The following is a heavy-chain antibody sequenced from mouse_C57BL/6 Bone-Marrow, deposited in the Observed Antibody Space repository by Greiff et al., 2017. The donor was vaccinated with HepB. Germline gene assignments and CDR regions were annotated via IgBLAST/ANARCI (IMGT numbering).Heavy chain of an antibody. D-gene: IGHD1-1*01. CDR2: ISDGGSYT. V-gene: IGHV5-4*03. J-gene: IGHJ3*01. CDR3: TRAYYYGSSLAWFAY. CDR1: GFTFSSYA. Sequence: EVNVVESGGGLVKPGGSLKLSCAASGFTFSSYAMSWVRQTPEKRLEWVATISDGGSYTYYPDNVKGRFTISRDNAKNNLYLQMSHLKSEDTAMYYWTRAYYYGSSLAWFAYWGQGTLVTVSA.